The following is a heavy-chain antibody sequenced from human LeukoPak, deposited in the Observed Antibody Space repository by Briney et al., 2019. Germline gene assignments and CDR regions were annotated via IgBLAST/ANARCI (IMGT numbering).Heavy chain of an antibody. Sequence: ASVKVSCKASGYTFTGYYMHWARQAPGQGLEWMGWINPNSGGTNYAQKFQGRVTMTRDTSISTAYMELSRLRSDDTAVYYCARDDRLGTSTHNWFDPWGQGTLVTVSS. J-gene: IGHJ5*02. V-gene: IGHV1-2*02. CDR2: INPNSGGT. D-gene: IGHD7-27*01. CDR3: ARDDRLGTSTHNWFDP. CDR1: GYTFTGYY.